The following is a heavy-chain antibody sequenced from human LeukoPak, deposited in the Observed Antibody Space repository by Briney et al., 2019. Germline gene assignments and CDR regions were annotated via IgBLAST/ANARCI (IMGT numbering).Heavy chain of an antibody. CDR1: GFTFSSYW. Sequence: GGSLRLSCAASGFTFSSYWMHWVRQAPGKGLAWVSRINGDGSSTSYADSVRGRFTISRDNAKNTLYLQMNSLRAEDTAVYYCARDLAVARDAFDIWGQGTMVTVSS. CDR3: ARDLAVARDAFDI. V-gene: IGHV3-74*01. D-gene: IGHD6-19*01. J-gene: IGHJ3*02. CDR2: INGDGSST.